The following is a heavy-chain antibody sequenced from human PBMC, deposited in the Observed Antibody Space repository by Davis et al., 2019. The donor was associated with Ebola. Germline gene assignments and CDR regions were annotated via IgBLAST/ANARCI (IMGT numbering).Heavy chain of an antibody. D-gene: IGHD3-9*01. Sequence: GGSLRLSCAASGFTFSTYGMHWVRQAPGKGLEWVAFIQTDGSDKYYADSVKGRFAISRDNSKKTLYLQMNSLRTQDTAVYYCANEGWLTGSSTAFDVWGQGTMVTVSS. J-gene: IGHJ3*01. V-gene: IGHV3-30*02. CDR2: IQTDGSDK. CDR1: GFTFSTYG. CDR3: ANEGWLTGSSTAFDV.